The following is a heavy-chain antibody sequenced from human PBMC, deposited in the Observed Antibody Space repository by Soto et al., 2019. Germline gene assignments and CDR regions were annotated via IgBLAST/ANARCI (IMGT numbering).Heavy chain of an antibody. CDR3: ATNSSSPAYYFDY. J-gene: IGHJ4*02. D-gene: IGHD6-6*01. CDR1: GFTFDDYA. V-gene: IGHV3-9*01. Sequence: EVQLVESGGGLVQPGRSLRLSCAASGFTFDDYAMHWVRQAPGKGLEWVSGISWNSGSIGYADSVKGRFTISRDNAKNSLYLQMNSLRAEDTASYYCATNSSSPAYYFDYWGQGTLVTVSS. CDR2: ISWNSGSI.